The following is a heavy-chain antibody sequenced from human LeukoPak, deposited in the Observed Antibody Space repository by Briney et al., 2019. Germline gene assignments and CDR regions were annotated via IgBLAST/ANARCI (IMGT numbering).Heavy chain of an antibody. J-gene: IGHJ4*02. CDR1: GGSISSGGYY. CDR3: ARGHSGYGPYFDS. CDR2: IYYSGST. V-gene: IGHV4-31*03. D-gene: IGHD5-12*01. Sequence: PSQTLSLTCTVSGGSISSGGYYWSWIRQHPGKGLEWIGYIYYSGSTYYNPSLKSRVTISVDTSKNQFSLKLSSVTAADTAVYYCARGHSGYGPYFDSWGQGTLVTVSS.